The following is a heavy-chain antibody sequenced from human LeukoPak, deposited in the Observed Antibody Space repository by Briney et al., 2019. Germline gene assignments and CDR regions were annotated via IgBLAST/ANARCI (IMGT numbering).Heavy chain of an antibody. J-gene: IGHJ6*03. CDR1: GGSISSYY. V-gene: IGHV4-4*09. Sequence: SETLSLTCTVSGGSISSYYLSWIRQPPGKGLEWIGYIYTSGSTNYNPSLKSRVTISVDTSKNQFSLKLSSVTAADTAVYYCARQPPGEYYYYYMDVWAKGPRSPSP. CDR3: ARQPPGEYYYYYMDV. D-gene: IGHD2-21*01. CDR2: IYTSGST.